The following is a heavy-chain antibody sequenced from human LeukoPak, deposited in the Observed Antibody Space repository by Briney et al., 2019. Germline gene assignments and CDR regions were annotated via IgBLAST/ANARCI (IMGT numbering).Heavy chain of an antibody. V-gene: IGHV4-39*07. J-gene: IGHJ4*02. D-gene: IGHD2-2*01. Sequence: SETLSLTCTVSSGSVSSSGFGWGWLRQPAGKGREWIGTIYYSGSTYYNPSLKSRVTISVDTSKNQFSLKLSSVTAADTAVYYCARDNCSSTSCRKKFDNWGQGTLVTVSS. CDR3: ARDNCSSTSCRKKFDN. CDR2: IYYSGST. CDR1: SGSVSSSGFG.